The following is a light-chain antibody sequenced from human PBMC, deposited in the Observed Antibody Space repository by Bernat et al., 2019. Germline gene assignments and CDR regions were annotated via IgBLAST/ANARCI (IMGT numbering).Light chain of an antibody. CDR1: QSVSSTY. CDR2: GAS. J-gene: IGKJ5*01. Sequence: EIVLTQSPGTLSLSPGERATLSCRASQSVSSTYLAWYQRKPGQAPRLLIYGASSRAAGLPDRFSGSGSGTDFTLTISRLEPEDFAVYYCQQYGSSPPITFGQGTRLDIK. CDR3: QQYGSSPPIT. V-gene: IGKV3-20*01.